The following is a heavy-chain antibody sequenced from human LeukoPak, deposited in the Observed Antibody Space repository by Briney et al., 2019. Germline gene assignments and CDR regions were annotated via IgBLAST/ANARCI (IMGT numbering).Heavy chain of an antibody. CDR1: GGSFSGYY. V-gene: IGHV4-59*01. J-gene: IGHJ4*02. CDR2: IYYRGST. Sequence: SETLSLTCAVFGGSFSGYYGRWICQHPGKGLEGIGYIYYRGSTNYNPSPKSRVTISVATSKNQLTPKLSSVTAADTAVYYCARGRYGWLPFDYWGQGTLVTVSS. CDR3: ARGRYGWLPFDY. D-gene: IGHD3-16*01.